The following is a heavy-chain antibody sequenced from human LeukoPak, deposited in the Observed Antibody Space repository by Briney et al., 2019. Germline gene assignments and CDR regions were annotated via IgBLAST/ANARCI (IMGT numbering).Heavy chain of an antibody. CDR2: LKGDGSDK. Sequence: GGSLRLSCATSGFKLSTSWMSWVRQAPGKGLEWVATLKGDGSDKYYVDSVKGRFTISRDNAKNSLYLQMNSPRPEDTAVYYCARDERWGQGTLVTVSS. J-gene: IGHJ4*02. CDR3: ARDER. CDR1: GFKLSTSW. V-gene: IGHV3-7*01.